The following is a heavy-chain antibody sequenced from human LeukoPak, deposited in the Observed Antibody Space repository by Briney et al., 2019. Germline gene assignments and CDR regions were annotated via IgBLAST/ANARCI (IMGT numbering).Heavy chain of an antibody. J-gene: IGHJ4*02. V-gene: IGHV3-30*02. D-gene: IGHD6-13*01. CDR1: GFTFSSYE. CDR3: ARELGGMTAPPVFGH. Sequence: PGGSLRLSCAVSGFTFSSYEMNWVRQAPGKGLEWVAFIRSDGNNQYYADSAKGRFTISRDRSKNTVYLELNRLTPDDTAVFYCARELGGMTAPPVFGHWGQGTLVTVSS. CDR2: IRSDGNNQ.